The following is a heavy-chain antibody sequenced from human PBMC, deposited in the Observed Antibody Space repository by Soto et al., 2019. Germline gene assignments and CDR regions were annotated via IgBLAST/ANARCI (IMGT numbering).Heavy chain of an antibody. J-gene: IGHJ6*03. CDR1: GGSISSGGYY. Sequence: TLSLTGTVSGGSISSGGYYWSWIRQHPGKGLEWIGYIYYSGSTYYNPSLKSRVTISVDTSKNQFSLKLSSVTAADTAVYYRARALSGWSTLGYYYYMDVGGKGTTVTVSS. CDR2: IYYSGST. D-gene: IGHD6-19*01. CDR3: ARALSGWSTLGYYYYMDV. V-gene: IGHV4-31*03.